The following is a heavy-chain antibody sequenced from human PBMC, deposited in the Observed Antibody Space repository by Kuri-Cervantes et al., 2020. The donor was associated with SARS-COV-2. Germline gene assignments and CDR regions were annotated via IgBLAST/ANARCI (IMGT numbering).Heavy chain of an antibody. J-gene: IGHJ2*01. V-gene: IGHV4-34*01. CDR1: GESFSGYY. Sequence: SETLSLTCAFYGESFSGYYWNWIRQSPGKGLEWIGEVNHRGSTNYNPSLKSRVTISVDTSSKQFSLHLSSVTAADTAVYYCARKEGGDCSSTSCYTIDRYFDLWGRGTLVTVSS. CDR3: ARKEGGDCSSTSCYTIDRYFDL. CDR2: VNHRGST. D-gene: IGHD2-2*02.